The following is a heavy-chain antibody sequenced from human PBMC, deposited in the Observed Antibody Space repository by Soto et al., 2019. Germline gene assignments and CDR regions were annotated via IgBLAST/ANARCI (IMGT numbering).Heavy chain of an antibody. CDR1: GGSFSGYY. J-gene: IGHJ5*02. Sequence: SETLSLTCAVYGGSFSGYYWSWIRPPPGKGLEWIGEIYHSGSTNYNPSLKSRVTISVDTSKNQFSLKLSSVTGADTAVYYCASRVSVAGTGWFDPWGQGTLVTVS. D-gene: IGHD6-19*01. V-gene: IGHV4-34*01. CDR3: ASRVSVAGTGWFDP. CDR2: IYHSGST.